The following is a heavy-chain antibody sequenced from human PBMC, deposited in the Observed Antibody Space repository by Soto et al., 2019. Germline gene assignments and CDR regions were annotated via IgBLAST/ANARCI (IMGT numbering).Heavy chain of an antibody. J-gene: IGHJ6*02. Sequence: EVQLLESGGGLVQPGGSLRLSCAASGFTFRSYAMTWVRQAPGKGLEWVSSISVSGDSTHYADSVKGRFTISRDNSRNTLYLQMNSLRAEDTAVYYCAKGITTADYYYGMDVWGQGTTVTVSS. CDR2: ISVSGDST. D-gene: IGHD3-22*01. CDR3: AKGITTADYYYGMDV. CDR1: GFTFRSYA. V-gene: IGHV3-23*01.